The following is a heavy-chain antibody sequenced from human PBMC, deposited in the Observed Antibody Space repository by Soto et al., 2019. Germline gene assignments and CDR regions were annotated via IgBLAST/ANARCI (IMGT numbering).Heavy chain of an antibody. V-gene: IGHV3-23*01. CDR3: AKEALSGGALDD. CDR1: GFTLSIYA. Sequence: PGGSLRLSCAASGFTLSIYAMNWVRQAPGKGLEWVSAISGNGGSTYYADSVKGRFTISRDNSKNTLSLQMDSLRAEDTAVYYCAKEALSGGALDDWGQGTLVTVSS. J-gene: IGHJ4*02. D-gene: IGHD1-1*01. CDR2: ISGNGGST.